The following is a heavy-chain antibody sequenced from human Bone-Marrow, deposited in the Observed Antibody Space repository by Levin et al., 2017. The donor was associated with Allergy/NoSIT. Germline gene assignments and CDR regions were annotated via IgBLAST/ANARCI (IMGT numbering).Heavy chain of an antibody. Sequence: KISCKASGGTFSSYAISWVRQAPGQGLEWMGGIIPIFGTANYAQKFQGRVTITADESTSTAYMELSSLRSEDTAVYYCARALGGSTSFSFDYWGQGTLVTVSS. J-gene: IGHJ4*02. D-gene: IGHD2-2*01. CDR2: IIPIFGTA. CDR1: GGTFSSYA. CDR3: ARALGGSTSFSFDY. V-gene: IGHV1-69*01.